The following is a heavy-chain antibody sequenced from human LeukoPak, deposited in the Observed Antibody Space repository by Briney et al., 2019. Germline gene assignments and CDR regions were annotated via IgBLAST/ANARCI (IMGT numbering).Heavy chain of an antibody. J-gene: IGHJ6*02. D-gene: IGHD6-19*01. V-gene: IGHV3-23*01. CDR2: ISGSGGST. CDR3: AKGTVSGTDYYYGMDV. Sequence: GGSLRLSCAASGFTFSSYAMSWVRQAPGEGLEWVSGISGSGGSTYYADSVKGRFTISRDNSKNTLYLQMNSLSAEDTAVYYCAKGTVSGTDYYYGMDVWGQGTTVTVSS. CDR1: GFTFSSYA.